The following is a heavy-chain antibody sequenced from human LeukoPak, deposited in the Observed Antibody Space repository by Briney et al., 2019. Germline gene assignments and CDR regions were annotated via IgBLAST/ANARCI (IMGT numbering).Heavy chain of an antibody. Sequence: KSGGSLTLSCAASGFTFSSYGMHWVRQAPGKGLEWVSSISSSGSYIYYADSGKGRFTISRDNAKNSLYLQMNSLRVEDTAVYYCARGHSDWFDFFDYWGQGTLVTVSS. V-gene: IGHV3-21*01. CDR2: ISSSGSYI. CDR3: ARGHSDWFDFFDY. J-gene: IGHJ4*02. CDR1: GFTFSSYG. D-gene: IGHD3-9*01.